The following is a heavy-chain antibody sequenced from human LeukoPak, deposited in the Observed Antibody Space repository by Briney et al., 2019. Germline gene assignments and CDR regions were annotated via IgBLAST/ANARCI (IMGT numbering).Heavy chain of an antibody. V-gene: IGHV3-23*01. D-gene: IGHD1-26*01. Sequence: PGGSLRLSCAASGFTFTDSAMTWVRQAPGKGLEWVSAINPSGGDTIYTDSVKDRFLISRDNSKNTLYLQMNSLRGEDTAIYYCAKGGSYAPLDYWGQGTLVTVSP. J-gene: IGHJ4*02. CDR1: GFTFTDSA. CDR3: AKGGSYAPLDY. CDR2: INPSGGDT.